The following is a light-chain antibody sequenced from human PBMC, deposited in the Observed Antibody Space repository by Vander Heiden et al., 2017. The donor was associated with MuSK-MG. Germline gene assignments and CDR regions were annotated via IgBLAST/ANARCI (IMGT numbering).Light chain of an antibody. CDR2: GNT. V-gene: IGLV1-40*01. J-gene: IGLJ3*02. CDR3: QSYDISLSGWV. Sequence: QSVLTPPPSVSGAPGQRVSISCTGNSSNLGARYDVHWYQQVPGTAPKVLIYGNTNRPSGVPDRFSASKSGTSAFLATAGLQAEDEADHYCQSYDISLSGWVFGGGTKLTVL. CDR1: SSNLGARYD.